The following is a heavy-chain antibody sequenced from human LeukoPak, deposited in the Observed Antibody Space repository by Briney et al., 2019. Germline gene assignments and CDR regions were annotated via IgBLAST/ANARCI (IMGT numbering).Heavy chain of an antibody. CDR3: ARDLLYATMIVVVTPVAFDI. D-gene: IGHD3-22*01. Sequence: PSETLSLTCTVSGYSISSGYYWGWIRQPPGKGLEWIGSNYHSGSTYYNPSLKSRVTISVDTSKNQFSLKLSSVTAADTAVYYCARDLLYATMIVVVTPVAFDIWGQGTMVTVSS. V-gene: IGHV4-38-2*02. J-gene: IGHJ3*02. CDR1: GYSISSGYY. CDR2: NYHSGST.